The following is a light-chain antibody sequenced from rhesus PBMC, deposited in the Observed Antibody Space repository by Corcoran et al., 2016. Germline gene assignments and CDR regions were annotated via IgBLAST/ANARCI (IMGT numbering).Light chain of an antibody. V-gene: IGKV1-25*01. Sequence: DIQMTQSPSSLSASVGDRVTITCRASQGITNDLAWYKQKPGETPKLLIYEASSLQSGIPSRFRGSGSGTDFTLTISRLQPEDFATSYCQHYYSTPRTFGQGTKVEIK. J-gene: IGKJ1*01. CDR3: QHYYSTPRT. CDR1: QGITND. CDR2: EAS.